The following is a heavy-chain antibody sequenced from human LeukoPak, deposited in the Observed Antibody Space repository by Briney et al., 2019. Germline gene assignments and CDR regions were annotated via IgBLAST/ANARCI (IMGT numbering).Heavy chain of an antibody. D-gene: IGHD1-20*01. Sequence: GGSLRLSCAASGFTFSSYDMHWVRQATGKGLEWVSAIGTAGDTYYPGSVKGRFTISRENAKNSLYLQMNSLRAGDTAVYYCITDHKDNWNPPGDIWGQGTMVTVSS. J-gene: IGHJ3*02. CDR3: ITDHKDNWNPPGDI. CDR2: IGTAGDT. CDR1: GFTFSSYD. V-gene: IGHV3-13*01.